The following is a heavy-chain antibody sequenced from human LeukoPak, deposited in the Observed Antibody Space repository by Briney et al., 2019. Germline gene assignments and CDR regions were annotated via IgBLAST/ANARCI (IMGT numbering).Heavy chain of an antibody. Sequence: PGRSLRLSCAASGFTFSSYAINWVRQAPGKGLEWVSVISGSGGSTYYADSVKGRFTISRDNSKNTLYLQMNSLRAEDTAVYYCARKDIEVAGFDYWGQGTLVTVSS. CDR3: ARKDIEVAGFDY. D-gene: IGHD6-19*01. V-gene: IGHV3-23*01. CDR1: GFTFSSYA. J-gene: IGHJ4*02. CDR2: ISGSGGST.